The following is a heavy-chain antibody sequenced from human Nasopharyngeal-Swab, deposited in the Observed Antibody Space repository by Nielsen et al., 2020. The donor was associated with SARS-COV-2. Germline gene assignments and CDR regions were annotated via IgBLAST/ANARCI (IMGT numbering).Heavy chain of an antibody. Sequence: WIRQPPGKGLEWVSSISSSSSYIYYADSVKGRFTISRDNAKNSLYLQMNSLRAEDTAVYYCARAGGAYCGGDCYYYYGMGVWGQGTTVTVSS. CDR3: ARAGGAYCGGDCYYYYGMGV. CDR2: ISSSSSYI. V-gene: IGHV3-21*01. D-gene: IGHD2-21*02. J-gene: IGHJ6*02.